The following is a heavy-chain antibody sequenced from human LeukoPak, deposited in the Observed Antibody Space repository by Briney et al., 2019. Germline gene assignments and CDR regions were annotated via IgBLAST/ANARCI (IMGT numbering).Heavy chain of an antibody. J-gene: IGHJ4*02. CDR2: INHSRSN. V-gene: IGHV4-34*01. CDR3: ASTRVRAPMVRGVMDY. Sequence: ASETLSLTCAVYGGSFSGYYWSWMRQPPGEALEGSGEINHSRSNNYHTPLKRRVTILVDTSKKHSSLMLSSVTAADTAVYYCASTRVRAPMVRGVMDYWGQGTLVTVSS. CDR1: GGSFSGYY. D-gene: IGHD3-10*01.